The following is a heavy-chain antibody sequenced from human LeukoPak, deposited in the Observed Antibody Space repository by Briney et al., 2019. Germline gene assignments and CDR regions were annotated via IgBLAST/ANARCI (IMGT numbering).Heavy chain of an antibody. V-gene: IGHV3-23*01. CDR1: GFTFSNYA. D-gene: IGHD3-22*01. J-gene: IGHJ4*02. CDR2: ISGSGGIT. Sequence: GGSLRLSCAASGFTFSNYAMSWVRQAPGKGLEWVSVISGSGGITYYEDSVKGRFTISRDNAKNSLYLQMNSLRAEDTAVYYCARRDYYDSSGYPYYFDYWGQGTLVTVSS. CDR3: ARRDYYDSSGYPYYFDY.